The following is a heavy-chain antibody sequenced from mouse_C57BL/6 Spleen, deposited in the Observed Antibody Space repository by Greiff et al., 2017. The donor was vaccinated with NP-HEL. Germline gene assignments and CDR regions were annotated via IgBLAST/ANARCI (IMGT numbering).Heavy chain of an antibody. V-gene: IGHV3-6*01. CDR3: ARDESKGGWFAY. D-gene: IGHD1-3*01. Sequence: DVKLQESGPGLVKPSQSLSLTCSVTGYSITSGYYWNWIRQFPGNKLEWMGYISYDGSNNYNPSLKNRISITRDTSKNQFFLKLNSVTTEDTATYYCARDESKGGWFAYWGQGTLVTVSA. J-gene: IGHJ3*01. CDR2: ISYDGSN. CDR1: GYSITSGYY.